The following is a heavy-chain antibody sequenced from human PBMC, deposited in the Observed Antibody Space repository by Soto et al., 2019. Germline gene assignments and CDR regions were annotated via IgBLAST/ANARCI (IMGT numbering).Heavy chain of an antibody. CDR2: IKSKTDGGTT. J-gene: IGHJ6*02. D-gene: IGHD2-21*02. CDR1: GSTFSNAW. Sequence: GGSLRLSCAASGSTFSNAWMSWVRQAPGKGLEWVGRIKSKTDGGTTDYAAPVKGRFTISRDDSKNTLYLQMNSLKTEDTAVYYCTTDLLAYCGGDCYPEDLYYYGMDVWGQGTTVTVSS. CDR3: TTDLLAYCGGDCYPEDLYYYGMDV. V-gene: IGHV3-15*01.